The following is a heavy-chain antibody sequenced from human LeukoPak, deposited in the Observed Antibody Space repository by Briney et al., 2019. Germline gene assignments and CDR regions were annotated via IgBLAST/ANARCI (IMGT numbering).Heavy chain of an antibody. V-gene: IGHV3-23*01. CDR2: ISGSGGST. Sequence: GGSLRLSCAASGFTFSSYAMSCVRQAPGKGLEWVSAISGSGGSTYYADSVKGRFTISRDNSKNTLYLQMNSLRAEDTAVYYCAKDGDLEWLLTMDVWGKGTTVTVSS. CDR1: GFTFSSYA. J-gene: IGHJ6*04. CDR3: AKDGDLEWLLTMDV. D-gene: IGHD3-3*01.